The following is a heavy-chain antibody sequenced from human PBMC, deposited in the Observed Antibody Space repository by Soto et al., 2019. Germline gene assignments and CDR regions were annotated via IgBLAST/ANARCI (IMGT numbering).Heavy chain of an antibody. D-gene: IGHD2-15*01. CDR1: GGSISSSSYY. J-gene: IGHJ4*02. CDR3: ARHTPAISISDH. V-gene: IGHV4-39*01. Sequence: QLQLQESGPGLVKPSETLSLTCTVSGGSISSSSYYWGWIRQPPGKGLEWIGSIYYSGSTYYNPSLKSRVTISVATSKTPFSLKLSSVTAADTAVYYCARHTPAISISDHWGQGTLVTVSS. CDR2: IYYSGST.